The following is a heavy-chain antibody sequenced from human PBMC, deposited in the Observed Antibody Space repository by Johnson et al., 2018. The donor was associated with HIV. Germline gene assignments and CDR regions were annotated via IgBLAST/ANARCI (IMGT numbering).Heavy chain of an antibody. CDR3: ARDRWSTIMGAFDI. D-gene: IGHD5/OR15-5a*01. Sequence: QVQLVESGGGVVQPGRSLRLSCAASGFTFSSYGMHWVRQTPGKGLEWVVVISYDGSNKYYADSVKGRFTISRDNSKNTLYLQMNSLRAEDTAVYYCARDRWSTIMGAFDIWGQGTMVTVSS. J-gene: IGHJ3*02. CDR1: GFTFSSYG. V-gene: IGHV3-30*19. CDR2: ISYDGSNK.